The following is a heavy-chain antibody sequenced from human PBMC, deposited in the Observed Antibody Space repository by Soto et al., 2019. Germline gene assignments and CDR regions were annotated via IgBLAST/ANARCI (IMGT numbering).Heavy chain of an antibody. CDR2: IIPIFGTA. V-gene: IGHV1-69*12. Sequence: QVQLVQSGAEVKKPGSSVKVSCTASGGTFSSYAISWVRQAPGQGLEWMGGIIPIFGTADYAQKFQGRVTITADESTSTAYMELSSLRSEDTAVYYCASPYSSGWYGGFDYWGQGTLVTASS. CDR1: GGTFSSYA. J-gene: IGHJ4*02. CDR3: ASPYSSGWYGGFDY. D-gene: IGHD6-19*01.